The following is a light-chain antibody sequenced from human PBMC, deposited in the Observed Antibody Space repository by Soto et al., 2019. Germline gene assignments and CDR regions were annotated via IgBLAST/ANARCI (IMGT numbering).Light chain of an antibody. V-gene: IGKV1-33*01. CDR1: QDISNY. J-gene: IGKJ3*01. Sequence: EIQMTQSPSSLSASVGDRVTITCQASQDISNYLNWYQQKPGKAPKLLIYDASNLETGVPSRFSRSGSGTDFTFTISSLQTEDIATYYCQQYDNLPFTFGPGTKVDIK. CDR3: QQYDNLPFT. CDR2: DAS.